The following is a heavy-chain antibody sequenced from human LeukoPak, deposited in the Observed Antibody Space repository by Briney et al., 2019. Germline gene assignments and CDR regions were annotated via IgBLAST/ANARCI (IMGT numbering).Heavy chain of an antibody. CDR1: GFTFSSYS. V-gene: IGHV3-21*01. J-gene: IGHJ4*02. CDR3: ARGLCGGDCYDY. D-gene: IGHD2-21*02. CDR2: ISSSSSYI. Sequence: PGGSLRLSCVASGFTFSSYSMNWVRQAPGKGLEWVSSISSSSSYIYYADSVKGRFTISRDNARNSLYLQMNSLRAEDTALYYCARGLCGGDCYDYWGQGTLVTVSS.